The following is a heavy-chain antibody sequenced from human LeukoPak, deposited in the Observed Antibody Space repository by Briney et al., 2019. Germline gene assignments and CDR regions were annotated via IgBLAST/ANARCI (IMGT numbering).Heavy chain of an antibody. CDR1: GFTFSSYE. CDR2: ISSSGSTI. D-gene: IGHD3-10*01. Sequence: GGSLRLSCAASGFTFSSYEMNWVRQAPGKGLEWVSYISSSGSTIYYADSVKGRFTISRDNAKNSLYLQMNSLRAEDTAVYYCARNLYGSGSYYPMWYYYYYMDVWGKGTTVTISS. J-gene: IGHJ6*03. CDR3: ARNLYGSGSYYPMWYYYYYMDV. V-gene: IGHV3-48*03.